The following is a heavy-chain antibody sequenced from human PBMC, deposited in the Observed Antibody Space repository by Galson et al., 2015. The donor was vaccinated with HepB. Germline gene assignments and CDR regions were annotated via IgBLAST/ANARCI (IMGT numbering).Heavy chain of an antibody. Sequence: LSLTCAVYGGSFSGYYWSWIRQPPGKGLEWIGEINHSGSTNYNPSLKSRVTISVDTSKNQFSLKLSSVTAADTAVYYCARGTMYYDILTGRYKGWFDPWGQGTLVTVSS. V-gene: IGHV4-34*01. J-gene: IGHJ5*02. CDR2: INHSGST. D-gene: IGHD3-9*01. CDR1: GGSFSGYY. CDR3: ARGTMYYDILTGRYKGWFDP.